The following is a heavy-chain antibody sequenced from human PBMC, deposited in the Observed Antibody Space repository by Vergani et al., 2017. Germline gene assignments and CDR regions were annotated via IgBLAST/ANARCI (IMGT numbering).Heavy chain of an antibody. D-gene: IGHD2-2*01. V-gene: IGHV1-2*04. CDR1: GYTFTGYY. J-gene: IGHJ6*02. Sequence: QVQLVQSGAEVKKPGASVKVSCKASGYTFTGYYMHWVRQAPGQGLAWLGWINPNSGGTNYAQKFQGWVTMTRDTSISTAYMELSRLRSDDTAVYYCARDLGVRYCSSTSCYGYYYGMDVWGQGTTVTVSS. CDR3: ARDLGVRYCSSTSCYGYYYGMDV. CDR2: INPNSGGT.